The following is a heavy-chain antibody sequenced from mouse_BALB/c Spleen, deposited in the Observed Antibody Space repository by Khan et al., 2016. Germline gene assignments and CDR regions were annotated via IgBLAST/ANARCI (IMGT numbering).Heavy chain of an antibody. Sequence: QVQLKQSGPGLVAPSQSLSITCTISGFSLTSYGVHWVRQPPGKGLEWLVVIWSDGSTTYNSALKSRLSISQDNSQSQVFLKMNSLQTDDTAMYYCARHEGDYDVIMDYWGQGTSVTVSS. J-gene: IGHJ4*01. V-gene: IGHV2-6-1*01. CDR3: ARHEGDYDVIMDY. D-gene: IGHD2-4*01. CDR2: IWSDGST. CDR1: GFSLTSYG.